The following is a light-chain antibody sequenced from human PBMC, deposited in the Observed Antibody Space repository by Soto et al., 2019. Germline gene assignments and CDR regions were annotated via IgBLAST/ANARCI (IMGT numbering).Light chain of an antibody. CDR2: AAS. V-gene: IGKV1-9*01. CDR3: QQLHDYPIT. Sequence: ILLTQSPSSLSASVGDRFTITCRASQGIDSSFAWYQQKPGKAPKLLSYAASSLQSGVPSRFSGSGSGTDFTLTSSSLQPEDFATYYCQQLHDYPITFGQGTRLEIK. J-gene: IGKJ5*01. CDR1: QGIDSS.